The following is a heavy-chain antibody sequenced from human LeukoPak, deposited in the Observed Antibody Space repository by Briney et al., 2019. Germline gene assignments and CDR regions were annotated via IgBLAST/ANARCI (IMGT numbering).Heavy chain of an antibody. CDR2: ISGSGGSA. CDR1: GFTFSSYA. Sequence: GGSLRLSCAASGFTFSSYAMSWVRQAPGKGLEWVSAISGSGGSAYYADSVKGRFTISRDNSKNTLYLQMNSLRAEDTAVYYCAKDSYYDSSGYYYHPDYWGQGTLVTVFS. V-gene: IGHV3-23*01. J-gene: IGHJ4*02. D-gene: IGHD3-22*01. CDR3: AKDSYYDSSGYYYHPDY.